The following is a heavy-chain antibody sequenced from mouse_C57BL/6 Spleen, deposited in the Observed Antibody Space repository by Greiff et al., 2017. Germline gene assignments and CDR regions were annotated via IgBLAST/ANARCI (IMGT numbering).Heavy chain of an antibody. CDR3: TGVAHWYFDV. D-gene: IGHD1-1*02. CDR1: GFTFSNYW. J-gene: IGHJ1*03. V-gene: IGHV6-3*01. CDR2: IRLKSDNYAT. Sequence: EVMLVESGGGLVQPGGSMKLSCVASGFTFSNYWMNWVRQSPEKGLEWVAQIRLKSDNYATHYAESVKGRFTISRDDSKSSVYLQMNNLRAEDTGIYYCTGVAHWYFDVWGTGTTVTVSS.